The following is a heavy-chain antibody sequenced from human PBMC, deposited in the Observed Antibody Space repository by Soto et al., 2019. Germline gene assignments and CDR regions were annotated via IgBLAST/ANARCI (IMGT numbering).Heavy chain of an antibody. CDR3: ARVASEDIVVVVAATGPFDY. D-gene: IGHD2-15*01. J-gene: IGHJ4*02. Sequence: QVQLVQSGAEVKKPGASVKVSCKASGYTFTSYGISWVRQAPGQGLEWMGWISAYNGNTNYAQKLQGRVTMTTDTSTSTAYLELRSVRSDDTAVYYCARVASEDIVVVVAATGPFDYWGQGTLVTVSS. CDR2: ISAYNGNT. V-gene: IGHV1-18*01. CDR1: GYTFTSYG.